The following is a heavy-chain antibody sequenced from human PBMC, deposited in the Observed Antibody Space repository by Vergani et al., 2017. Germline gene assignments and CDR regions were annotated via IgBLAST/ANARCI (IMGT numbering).Heavy chain of an antibody. CDR1: GFSLSTSGMC. Sequence: QVTLRESGPALVKPTQTLTLTCTFSGFSLSTSGMCVSWIRQPPGKALEWLALIDWDDDKYYSTSLKTRLTISKDTSKNQVVLTMTNMDPVDTATYYCARSPYGGYVNYFDYWGQGPLVTVSS. V-gene: IGHV2-70*01. CDR3: ARSPYGGYVNYFDY. CDR2: IDWDDDK. D-gene: IGHD5-12*01. J-gene: IGHJ4*02.